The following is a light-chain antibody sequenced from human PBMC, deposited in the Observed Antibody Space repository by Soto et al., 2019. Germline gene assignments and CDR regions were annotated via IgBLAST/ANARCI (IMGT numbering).Light chain of an antibody. V-gene: IGKV3-15*01. CDR3: QQYNNWPPIFT. Sequence: EIVMTQSPATLSVSPGERATLSCRASQSVSSNLAWYQQKPGQAPRLLIYGASTRATGIPARFSGSGSGTEFTLTISSLQSEDFAFYYCQQYNNWPPIFTFGPGTKVDIK. CDR2: GAS. CDR1: QSVSSN. J-gene: IGKJ3*01.